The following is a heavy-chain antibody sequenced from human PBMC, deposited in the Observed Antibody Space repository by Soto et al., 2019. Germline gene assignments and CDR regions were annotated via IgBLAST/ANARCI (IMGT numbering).Heavy chain of an antibody. CDR1: GFTFSSYS. CDR3: AKVSSPEAVIYYYYGMDV. V-gene: IGHV3-21*01. J-gene: IGHJ6*02. D-gene: IGHD6-25*01. Sequence: PGGSLRLSCAASGFTFSSYSMNWVRQAPGKGLEWVSSISSSSSYIYYADSVKGRFAISRDNAKNSLYLQMNSLRAEDTAVYYCAKVSSPEAVIYYYYGMDVWGQGTTVTVSS. CDR2: ISSSSSYI.